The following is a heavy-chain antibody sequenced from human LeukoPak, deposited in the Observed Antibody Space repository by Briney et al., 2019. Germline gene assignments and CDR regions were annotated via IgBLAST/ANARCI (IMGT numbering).Heavy chain of an antibody. V-gene: IGHV1-18*01. Sequence: ASVKVSCKASGGTFSKYTISWVRQRPGQGLEWMGWISAYNGNTNYAQKLQGRVTMTTDTSTSTAYMELRSLRSDDTAVYYCARDGQWLVYYYYGMDVWGQGTTVTVSS. D-gene: IGHD6-19*01. CDR2: ISAYNGNT. J-gene: IGHJ6*02. CDR3: ARDGQWLVYYYYGMDV. CDR1: GGTFSKYT.